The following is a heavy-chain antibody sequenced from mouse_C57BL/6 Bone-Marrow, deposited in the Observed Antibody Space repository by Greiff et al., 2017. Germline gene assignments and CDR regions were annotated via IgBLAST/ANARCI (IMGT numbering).Heavy chain of an antibody. Sequence: EVQGVESGGGLVQPGGSLKLSCAASGFTFSDYYMYWVRQTPEKRLEWVAYISNGGGSTYYPDTVKGRFTISRDNAKNTLYLQMSRLKSEDTAMYYCARRGTTVGAVDYWGQGTSVTVSS. CDR1: GFTFSDYY. CDR2: ISNGGGST. D-gene: IGHD1-1*01. CDR3: ARRGTTVGAVDY. J-gene: IGHJ4*01. V-gene: IGHV5-12*01.